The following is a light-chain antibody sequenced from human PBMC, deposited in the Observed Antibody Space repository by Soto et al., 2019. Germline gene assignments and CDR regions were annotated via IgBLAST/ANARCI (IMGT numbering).Light chain of an antibody. CDR3: QQSYSTLFT. Sequence: DLQMTRSPSSLSASVGDRVTLTCRASQFISGYLNWYQQKPGKAPKLLIFGASGLQTGVPSRFSGSGSGTEFTLTISSLQPDDFATYYCQQSYSTLFTFGPGTRVDVK. CDR2: GAS. V-gene: IGKV1-39*01. J-gene: IGKJ3*01. CDR1: QFISGY.